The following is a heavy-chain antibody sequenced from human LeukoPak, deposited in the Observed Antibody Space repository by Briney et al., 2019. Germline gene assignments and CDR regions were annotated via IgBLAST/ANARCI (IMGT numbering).Heavy chain of an antibody. V-gene: IGHV4-59*08. CDR2: IYYSGST. J-gene: IGHJ4*02. D-gene: IGHD6-19*01. Sequence: TSETLSLTCTVSGGSISSYYWSWIRQPPGKGLEWIGYIYYSGSTNYNPSLKSRVTISVDTSKNQFSLKLSSVTAADTAVYYCARSSGWSRRYYFDYWGQGTLVTVSS. CDR3: ARSSGWSRRYYFDY. CDR1: GGSISSYY.